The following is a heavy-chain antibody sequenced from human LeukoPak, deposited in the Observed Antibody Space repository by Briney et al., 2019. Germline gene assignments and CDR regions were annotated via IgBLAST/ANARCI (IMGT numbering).Heavy chain of an antibody. D-gene: IGHD1/OR15-1a*01. J-gene: IGHJ4*02. CDR3: ASSPPGITTRPSY. Sequence: ASVKVSCKASGYSXTGYYMHWVRQAPGQGLEWMGWINPNSGGANYAQKFQGRVTMTRDTSISTAYMELSGLRSDDTAVYYCASSPPGITTRPSYWGQGTLVTVSS. V-gene: IGHV1-2*02. CDR2: INPNSGGA. CDR1: GYSXTGYY.